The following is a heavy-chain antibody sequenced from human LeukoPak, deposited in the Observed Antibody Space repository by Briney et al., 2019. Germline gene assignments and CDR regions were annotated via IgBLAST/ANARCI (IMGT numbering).Heavy chain of an antibody. CDR2: IYNSGST. Sequence: PSETLSIICTVSGVSISSYYWSWIRQPPGKGLEWIGYIYNSGSTNYNPSLKSRVTISVDTSKTQVSLKLSSVTAADTAVYYCARPSYTNSWYSAFDIWGQGTMVTVSS. J-gene: IGHJ3*02. CDR3: ARPSYTNSWYSAFDI. D-gene: IGHD6-13*01. V-gene: IGHV4-59*12. CDR1: GVSISSYY.